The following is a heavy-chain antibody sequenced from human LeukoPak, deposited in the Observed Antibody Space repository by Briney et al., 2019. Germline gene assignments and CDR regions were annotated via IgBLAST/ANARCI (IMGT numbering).Heavy chain of an antibody. CDR3: ARDGYGSGSYWGLFDY. V-gene: IGHV3-23*01. D-gene: IGHD3-10*01. Sequence: GGSLRLSCAASGFTLSSYSMNWVRQAPGKGLEWVSGISDSGGNTYYADSVKGRFTISRDNSKNTLYLQMNSLRAEDTAVYYCARDGYGSGSYWGLFDYWGQGTLVTVSS. CDR2: ISDSGGNT. J-gene: IGHJ4*02. CDR1: GFTLSSYS.